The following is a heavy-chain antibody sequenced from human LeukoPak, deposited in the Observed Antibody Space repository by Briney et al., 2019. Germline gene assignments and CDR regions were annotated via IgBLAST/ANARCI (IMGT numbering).Heavy chain of an antibody. CDR3: ARVGSYLVYYDAFDI. V-gene: IGHV4-59*01. CDR1: GGSISSYY. D-gene: IGHD1-26*01. Sequence: PSETLSLTCTVSGGSISSYYWTWIRQPPGKGLEWIGYIYYSGSSNYNPSLKSRVTISVDTSKNQFSLKLSSVTAADTAVYYCARVGSYLVYYDAFDIWGQGAMVTVSS. CDR2: IYYSGSS. J-gene: IGHJ3*02.